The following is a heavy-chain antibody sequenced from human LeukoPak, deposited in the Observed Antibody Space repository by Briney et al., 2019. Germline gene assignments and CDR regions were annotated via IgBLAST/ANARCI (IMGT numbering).Heavy chain of an antibody. V-gene: IGHV3-30*18. CDR1: GFTFSSYG. J-gene: IGHJ4*02. D-gene: IGHD2-15*01. CDR3: AKSDLGHRSRQVGHFDY. CDR2: ISYDGSNK. Sequence: GGSLRLSCAASGFTFSSYGMHWVRQAPGKGLEWVAVISYDGSNKYYADSVKGRFTISRDNSKNTLYLQMNSLRAEDTAVYYCAKSDLGHRSRQVGHFDYWGQGTLVTVSS.